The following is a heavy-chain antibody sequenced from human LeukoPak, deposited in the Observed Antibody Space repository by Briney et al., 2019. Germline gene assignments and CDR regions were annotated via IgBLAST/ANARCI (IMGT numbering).Heavy chain of an antibody. V-gene: IGHV5-51*01. D-gene: IGHD7-27*01. Sequence: GQSLKISCKVSGYSFTSYWIGWVRQIPVKGLEWMGIIDPVDSDTRYSPSFQGQVAISADKSISTAYLQWSSLKASDTAMYYCARPGQLGEYTPYYFDYWGQGTLVTVSS. J-gene: IGHJ4*02. CDR2: IDPVDSDT. CDR3: ARPGQLGEYTPYYFDY. CDR1: GYSFTSYW.